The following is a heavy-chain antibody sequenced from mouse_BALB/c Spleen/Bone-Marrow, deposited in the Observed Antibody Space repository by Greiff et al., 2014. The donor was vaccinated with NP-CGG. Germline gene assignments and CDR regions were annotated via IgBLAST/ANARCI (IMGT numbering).Heavy chain of an antibody. J-gene: IGHJ4*01. CDR2: INPSNGGT. Sequence: QVQLQQSGAELVKPGASVKLSCKASGYTFTSYYMYWVKQRPGQGLEWFGEINPSNGGTNFNEKFKNKATLTVDKSSSTAYMQLRHLTSEDSAVYYCSRGRRDALDYWGQGTSVTVSS. CDR3: SRGRRDALDY. V-gene: IGHV1S16*01. CDR1: GYTFTSYY. D-gene: IGHD3-1*01.